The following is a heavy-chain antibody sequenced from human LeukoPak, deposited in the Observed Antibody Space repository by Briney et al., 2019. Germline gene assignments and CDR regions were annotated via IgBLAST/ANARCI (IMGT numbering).Heavy chain of an antibody. Sequence: SETLSLTCTVSGGSISSYYWSWIRQPPGKGLEWIGEINHSGSTNYNPSLKSRVTISVDTSKNQFSLKLRSVTAADTAVYYCASRKGTTSYYYYYYYMDVWGKGTTVTVSS. CDR2: INHSGST. J-gene: IGHJ6*03. CDR3: ASRKGTTSYYYYYYYMDV. D-gene: IGHD1-1*01. CDR1: GGSISSYY. V-gene: IGHV4-34*01.